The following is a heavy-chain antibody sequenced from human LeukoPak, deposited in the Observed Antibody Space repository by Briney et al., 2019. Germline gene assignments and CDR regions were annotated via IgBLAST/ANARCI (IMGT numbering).Heavy chain of an antibody. J-gene: IGHJ2*01. D-gene: IGHD6-6*01. CDR2: ITAGGGRT. V-gene: IGHV3-23*01. CDR3: AAGYSSSSSWSFDL. CDR1: GFTFSSYS. Sequence: GGSLRLSCAASGFTFSSYSMNWVRQAPGKGLEWVSSITAGGGRTNYADSVRGRFSISRDNSKNTLYLQLNSLRAEDTAVFYCAAGYSSSSSWSFDLWGRGTLVTVSS.